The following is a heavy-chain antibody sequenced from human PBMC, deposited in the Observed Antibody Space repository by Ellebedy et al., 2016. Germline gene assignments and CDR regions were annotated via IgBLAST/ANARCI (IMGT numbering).Heavy chain of an antibody. CDR2: ISHDGSSE. Sequence: GESLKISXAAAGFTFSSYGMTWVRQAPGKGLEWVAVISHDGSSEYYADSVKGRFAISRDNSNNRLYLQLNSLRSGDTATYYCARDHLQYNWNYHIMDVWGNGTTVTVSS. J-gene: IGHJ6*03. CDR3: ARDHLQYNWNYHIMDV. CDR1: GFTFSSYG. V-gene: IGHV3-30*13. D-gene: IGHD1-20*01.